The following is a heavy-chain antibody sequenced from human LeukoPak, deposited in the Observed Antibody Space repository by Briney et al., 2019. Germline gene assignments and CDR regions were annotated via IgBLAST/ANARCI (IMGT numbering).Heavy chain of an antibody. CDR1: GYTFTSYG. J-gene: IGHJ5*02. Sequence: ASVKVSCKASGYTFTSYGISWVRQAPGQGLEWMGWISAYNGNTNYAQKLQGRVTMTTDTSPSTAYMELTSLSSDDTAVYYCARVAHLTGTTWFDPWGQGTLVTVSS. CDR3: ARVAHLTGTTWFDP. CDR2: ISAYNGNT. D-gene: IGHD1-7*01. V-gene: IGHV1-18*01.